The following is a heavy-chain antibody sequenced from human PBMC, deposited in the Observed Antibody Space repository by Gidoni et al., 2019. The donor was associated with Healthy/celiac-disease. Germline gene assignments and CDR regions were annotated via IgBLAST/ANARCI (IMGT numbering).Heavy chain of an antibody. Sequence: QVQLQESGPGLVKPSETLSLTCTVSGGSISSYYWSWIRQPPGKGLEWIGYIYYSGRTNYNPSLKSPVTISVVTSKNQFSRKLSSVTAADTAVYYCARHFWDGGGDCYSAVFDIWGQGTMVTVSS. V-gene: IGHV4-59*08. CDR1: GGSISSYY. CDR3: ARHFWDGGGDCYSAVFDI. J-gene: IGHJ3*02. CDR2: IYYSGRT. D-gene: IGHD2-21*02.